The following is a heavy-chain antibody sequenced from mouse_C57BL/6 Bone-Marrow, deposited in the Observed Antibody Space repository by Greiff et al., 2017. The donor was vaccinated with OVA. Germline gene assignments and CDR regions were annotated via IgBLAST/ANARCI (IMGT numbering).Heavy chain of an antibody. V-gene: IGHV1-15*01. D-gene: IGHD2-13*01. CDR1: GYTFTDYE. J-gene: IGHJ3*01. Sequence: QVQLQQSGAELVRPGASVTLSCKASGYTFTDYEMHWVKQTPVHGLEWIGAIDPETGGTAYTQKFKGKAILTADKSSSTAYMERRSLTSEDSAVYYWTSDVDWSWFAYWGQGTLVTVSA. CDR2: IDPETGGT. CDR3: TSDVDWSWFAY.